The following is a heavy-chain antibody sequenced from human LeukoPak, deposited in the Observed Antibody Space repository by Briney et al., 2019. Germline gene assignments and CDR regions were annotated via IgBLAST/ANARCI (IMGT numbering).Heavy chain of an antibody. CDR3: ARFGVDYDMDV. D-gene: IGHD3-16*01. CDR2: IHYSGRP. CDR1: GGSISGHY. Sequence: SETLSLTCTISGGSISGHYWTWIRQPPGKGLEWIGQIHYSGRPDYNPSLKSRVTISVDTSKNQLSLKVTSVTGADTAVYYCARFGVDYDMDVWGQGTTVTVSS. V-gene: IGHV4-59*11. J-gene: IGHJ6*02.